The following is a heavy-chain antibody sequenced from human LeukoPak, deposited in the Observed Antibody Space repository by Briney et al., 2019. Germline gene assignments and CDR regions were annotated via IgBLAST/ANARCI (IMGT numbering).Heavy chain of an antibody. CDR3: ARGAMINHWFDL. CDR1: GGSINSDGYY. D-gene: IGHD5-12*01. CDR2: VYPRGVN. J-gene: IGHJ5*02. V-gene: IGHV4-61*02. Sequence: SETLSLTCTVSGGSINSDGYYWSWIRQPAGQGLEWIGRVYPRGVNDNSPSFQSRATISVDTSKDQFSLKLTSVTAADTAVYYCARGAMINHWFDLWGQGNLVTVSS.